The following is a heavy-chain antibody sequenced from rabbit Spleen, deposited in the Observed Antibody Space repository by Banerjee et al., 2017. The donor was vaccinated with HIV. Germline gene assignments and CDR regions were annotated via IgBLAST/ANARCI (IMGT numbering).Heavy chain of an antibody. CDR3: ARGAWSTDCMNL. Sequence: QSLEESGGDLVKPGASLTLTCTASGFSFSSSYYTCWVRQAPGKGLECIACIYADSSGSTWYASWAKGRFTISKTSSTTVTLQMTSLTAADTATYFCARGAWSTDCMNLWGPGTLVTVS. D-gene: IGHD7-1*01. J-gene: IGHJ4*01. V-gene: IGHV1S40*01. CDR2: IYADSSGST. CDR1: GFSFSSSYY.